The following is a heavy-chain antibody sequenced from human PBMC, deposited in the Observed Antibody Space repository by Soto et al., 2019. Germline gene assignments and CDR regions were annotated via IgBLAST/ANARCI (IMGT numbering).Heavy chain of an antibody. CDR3: ATDSSGYYHDAFDI. CDR2: IWYDGSNK. J-gene: IGHJ3*02. Sequence: QVQLVESGGGVVQPGRSLRLSCAASGFTFSSYGMHWVRQAPGKGLEWVAVIWYDGSNKYYADSVKGRFTISRDNSKNTLYLQMNSLRAEDTAVYYCATDSSGYYHDAFDIWGQGTMVTVS. CDR1: GFTFSSYG. D-gene: IGHD3-22*01. V-gene: IGHV3-33*01.